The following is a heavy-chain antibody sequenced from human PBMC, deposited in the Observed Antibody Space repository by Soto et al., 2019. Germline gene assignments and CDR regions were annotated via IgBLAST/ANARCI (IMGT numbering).Heavy chain of an antibody. CDR1: GGSISSSNW. CDR2: IYHSGST. V-gene: IGHV4-4*02. Sequence: QVQLQESGPGLVKPSGTLSLTCAVSGGSISSSNWWSWVRQPPGKGLEWIGEIYHSGSTNYNPSRKSRVTISVDKSTNQFSLKLRSVTAADTAVYYCARRPRYYYGPGSYYNGWGPWGQGTLVTVSS. D-gene: IGHD3-10*01. CDR3: ARRPRYYYGPGSYYNGWGP. J-gene: IGHJ5*02.